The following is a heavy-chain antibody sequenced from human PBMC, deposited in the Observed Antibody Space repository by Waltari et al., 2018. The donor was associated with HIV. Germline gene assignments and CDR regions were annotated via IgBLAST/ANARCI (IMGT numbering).Heavy chain of an antibody. Sequence: QVQLQESGPGLVKPSGTLSLTCAVSGGSISSSNWWSWVRQPPGKGLEWIGEIYHSGSTNYNPSLKSRVTISVDKSKNQFSLKLSSVTAADTAVYYCARGGYCSGGSCYSPYYYGMDVWGQGTTVTVSS. J-gene: IGHJ6*02. CDR3: ARGGYCSGGSCYSPYYYGMDV. CDR1: GGSISSSNW. CDR2: IYHSGST. V-gene: IGHV4-4*02. D-gene: IGHD2-15*01.